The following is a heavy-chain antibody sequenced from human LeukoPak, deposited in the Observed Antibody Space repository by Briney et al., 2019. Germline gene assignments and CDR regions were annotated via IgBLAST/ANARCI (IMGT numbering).Heavy chain of an antibody. D-gene: IGHD3-16*02. CDR2: IWYDGSNK. V-gene: IGHV3-33*01. Sequence: PGRSLRLSCAASGFIFSSYDMYWVRQAPGKGLEWVAVIWYDGSNKYYADSVKGRFTISRDNSKNTLYLQMNSLRAEDTAVYYCARANKVGHDYDYVWGSYRYRGGVDYWGQGTLVTVSS. CDR3: ARANKVGHDYDYVWGSYRYRGGVDY. J-gene: IGHJ4*02. CDR1: GFIFSSYD.